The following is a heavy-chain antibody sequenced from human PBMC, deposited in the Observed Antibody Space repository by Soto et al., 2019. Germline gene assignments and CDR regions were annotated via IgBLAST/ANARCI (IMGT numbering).Heavy chain of an antibody. Sequence: QVQLQQWGAGLLKPSETLSLTCAVYGGSFSGYYWSWIRQPPGKGLEWIGEINHSGSTNYNPSLKSRVTISVDTSKNQFSLKLSSVTAADTAVYYCARGILRGVIRHYYYGMDVWGQGTTVTVSS. D-gene: IGHD3-10*01. CDR3: ARGILRGVIRHYYYGMDV. CDR2: INHSGST. J-gene: IGHJ6*02. CDR1: GGSFSGYY. V-gene: IGHV4-34*01.